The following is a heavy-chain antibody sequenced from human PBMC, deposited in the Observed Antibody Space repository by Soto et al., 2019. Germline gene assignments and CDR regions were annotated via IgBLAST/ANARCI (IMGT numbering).Heavy chain of an antibody. V-gene: IGHV3-23*01. J-gene: IGHJ4*02. D-gene: IGHD3-22*01. Sequence: PGGSLRLSCAASGFTFSSYAMSWVRQAPGRGLEWVSAISGSGGSTYYADSVKGRFTISRDNSKNTLYLQMNSLRAEDTAVYYCAKEERPYDSSGYYSGGDYWGQGTLVTVS. CDR1: GFTFSSYA. CDR2: ISGSGGST. CDR3: AKEERPYDSSGYYSGGDY.